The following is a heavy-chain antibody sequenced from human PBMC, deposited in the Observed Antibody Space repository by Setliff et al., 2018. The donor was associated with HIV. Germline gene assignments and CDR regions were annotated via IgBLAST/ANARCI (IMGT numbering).Heavy chain of an antibody. CDR2: IIPVFGKV. Sequence: ASVKVSCKASGGTFSSGTFSSYAIGWIRQAPGQGLEWMGGIIPVFGKVEYAQRFQGRVKITADESTSTAYMEMSSLRSEDMAIYYCARSDSGWPHYQYHHMDVWGKGTTVTVSS. V-gene: IGHV1-69*13. CDR1: GGTFSSGTFSSYA. CDR3: ARSDSGWPHYQYHHMDV. J-gene: IGHJ6*04. D-gene: IGHD6-19*01.